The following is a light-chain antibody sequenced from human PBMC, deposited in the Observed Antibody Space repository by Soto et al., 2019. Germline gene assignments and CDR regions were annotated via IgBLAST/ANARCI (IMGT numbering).Light chain of an antibody. V-gene: IGKV3-20*01. CDR2: AAS. CDR3: QRYSSSRWT. J-gene: IGKJ1*01. Sequence: EIVLTQSPGTLSLSPGERATLSCRASQSVSSRSFAWYQQKPGQAPRLLIYAASSRATGIPDRFSGGGSGTDFTLTISRLEPEDFAVYYCQRYSSSRWTFGQGTKVEMK. CDR1: QSVSSRS.